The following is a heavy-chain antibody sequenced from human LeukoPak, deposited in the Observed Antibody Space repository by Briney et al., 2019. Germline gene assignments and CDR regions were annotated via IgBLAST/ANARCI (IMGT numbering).Heavy chain of an antibody. J-gene: IGHJ3*02. D-gene: IGHD4-23*01. Sequence: ASVKVSCKASGYTFTGYYMHWVRQAAGQGLEWMGWINPNSGGTNYAQKFQGRVTMARDTSISTAYMELSRLRSDDTAVYYCARRGITVVDAFDNWGQGTMVTVSS. V-gene: IGHV1-2*02. CDR3: ARRGITVVDAFDN. CDR1: GYTFTGYY. CDR2: INPNSGGT.